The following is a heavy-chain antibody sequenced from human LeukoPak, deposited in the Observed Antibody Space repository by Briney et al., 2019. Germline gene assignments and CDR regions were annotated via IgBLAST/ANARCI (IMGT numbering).Heavy chain of an antibody. Sequence: PGGSLRLSCAASGFTFSSYGMPWVRQAPGKGLGGVAVISYDGSNKYYADSVKGRFTISRDNSKNTLYLQMNSLRAEDTAVYYCAKDEKYYYYYGMDVWGQGTTVTVSS. CDR2: ISYDGSNK. V-gene: IGHV3-30*18. CDR1: GFTFSSYG. J-gene: IGHJ6*02. CDR3: AKDEKYYYYYGMDV.